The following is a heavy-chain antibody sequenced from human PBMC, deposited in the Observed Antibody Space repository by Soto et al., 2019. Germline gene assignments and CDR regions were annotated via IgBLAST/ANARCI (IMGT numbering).Heavy chain of an antibody. V-gene: IGHV1-24*01. CDR3: ATWGRGSCSLFDY. J-gene: IGHJ4*01. Sequence: ASVKVSCKVSGYTLTELYMHWVRQAPGKGREWMGGFDPEDGETIYAQKFQGRVTMTEDTSTDTAYMELSSLRSEDTAVLYCATWGRGSCSLFDYCGHRPLVTLSS. CDR2: FDPEDGET. CDR1: GYTLTELY. D-gene: IGHD3-16*01.